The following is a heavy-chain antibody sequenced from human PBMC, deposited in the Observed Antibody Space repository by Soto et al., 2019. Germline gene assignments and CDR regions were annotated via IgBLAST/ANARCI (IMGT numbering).Heavy chain of an antibody. D-gene: IGHD6-13*01. V-gene: IGHV3-23*01. CDR3: AKDRPPTFSSWYTGPFD. CDR2: ISGSGGST. Sequence: PGGSLRLSCAASGFTFSSYAMSWVRQAPGKGLEWVSAISGSGGSTYYADSVKGRFTISRDNSKNTLYLQMNSLRAEDTAVYYCAKDRPPTFSSWYTGPFDWGQGTLVTVSS. CDR1: GFTFSSYA. J-gene: IGHJ4*02.